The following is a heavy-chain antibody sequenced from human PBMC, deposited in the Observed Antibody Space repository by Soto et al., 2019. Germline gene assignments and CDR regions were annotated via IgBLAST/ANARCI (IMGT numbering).Heavy chain of an antibody. Sequence: GGSLRLSCAASGFTFSSYGMHWVRQAPGKGLEWVAVIWYDGSNKYYADSVKGRFTISRDNSKNTLYLQMNSLRAEDTAVYYCVKDGVLTGYPYYFDYWGQGTLVTVSS. CDR2: IWYDGSNK. J-gene: IGHJ4*02. D-gene: IGHD3-9*01. V-gene: IGHV3-30*02. CDR1: GFTFSSYG. CDR3: VKDGVLTGYPYYFDY.